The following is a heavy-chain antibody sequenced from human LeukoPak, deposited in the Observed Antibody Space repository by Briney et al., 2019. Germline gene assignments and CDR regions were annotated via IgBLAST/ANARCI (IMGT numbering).Heavy chain of an antibody. CDR3: ATGVNLSGSYTSFDY. CDR2: INAGNGNT. Sequence: ASVKVSCKASGYTFTSYAMHWVRQAPGQRLEWMGWINAGNGNTKYSQKFQGRVTMTEDTPTDTAYMELSSLRSEDTAVYYCATGVNLSGSYTSFDYWGQGTLVTVSS. V-gene: IGHV1-3*01. CDR1: GYTFTSYA. J-gene: IGHJ4*02. D-gene: IGHD1-26*01.